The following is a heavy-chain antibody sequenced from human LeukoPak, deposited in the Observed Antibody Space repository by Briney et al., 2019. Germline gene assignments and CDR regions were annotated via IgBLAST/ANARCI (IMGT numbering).Heavy chain of an antibody. CDR2: IYYSGST. D-gene: IGHD2-15*01. CDR3: ARDSGGTCSGGSCYSFDP. Sequence: SQTLSLTCTVSGGSISSGDYYWSWIRQPPGKGLKWIGYIYYSGSTYYNPSLKSRVTISVDTSKNQFSLKLSSVTAADTAVYYCARDSGGTCSGGSCYSFDPWGQGTLVTVSS. J-gene: IGHJ5*02. V-gene: IGHV4-30-4*01. CDR1: GGSISSGDYY.